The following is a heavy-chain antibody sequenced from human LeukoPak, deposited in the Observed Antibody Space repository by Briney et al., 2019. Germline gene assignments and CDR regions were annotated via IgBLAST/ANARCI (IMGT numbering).Heavy chain of an antibody. CDR2: ISHSGST. CDR1: GGSFSGYY. CDR3: ARHDGGGY. Sequence: SETLSLTCAVYGGSFSGYYWSWIRQPPGKGLEWIGEISHSGSTNYNPSLKSRVTISVDTSKNQFSLKLSSVTAADTAVYYCARHDGGGYWGQGTLDTVSS. V-gene: IGHV4-34*01. J-gene: IGHJ4*02.